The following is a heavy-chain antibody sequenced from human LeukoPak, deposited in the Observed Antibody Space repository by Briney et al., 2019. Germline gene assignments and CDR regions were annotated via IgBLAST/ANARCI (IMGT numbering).Heavy chain of an antibody. CDR1: GFTFSTYR. J-gene: IGHJ5*02. V-gene: IGHV3-21*01. Sequence: GGSLRLSCAASGFTFSTYRMNWVRQAPGKGLEWVSSISSSSSYIYYADSVKGRFTISRDNAKKSLYLQMNSLRAEDTAVYYCARTYYYDSSGYREDWFDPWGQGTLVTVSS. CDR2: ISSSSSYI. CDR3: ARTYYYDSSGYREDWFDP. D-gene: IGHD3-22*01.